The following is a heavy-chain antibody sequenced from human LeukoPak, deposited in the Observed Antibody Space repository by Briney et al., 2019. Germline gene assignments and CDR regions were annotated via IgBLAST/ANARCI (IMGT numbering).Heavy chain of an antibody. D-gene: IGHD5-12*01. CDR2: MWYDGSNK. Sequence: GGSLRLSCAASGFTFSSYGMHWVRQAPGKGLEWVAVMWYDGSNKYYADSVKGRFTISRDNSKNTLYLQMNSLRAEDTAVYYCARERGDIVATPYYYGMDVWGKGTTVTVSS. V-gene: IGHV3-33*01. CDR3: ARERGDIVATPYYYGMDV. J-gene: IGHJ6*04. CDR1: GFTFSSYG.